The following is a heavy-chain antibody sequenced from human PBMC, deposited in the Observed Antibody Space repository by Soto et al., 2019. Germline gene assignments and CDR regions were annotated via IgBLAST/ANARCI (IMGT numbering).Heavy chain of an antibody. Sequence: ASVKVSCKASGYTFTGYYMHWVRQAPGQGLEWMGWINPNSGGTNYAQKFQGRVTMTRDTSISTAYMELSRLRSDDTAVYYCAIRGYSYGYTDYYGMDVWGQGTTVTVYS. J-gene: IGHJ6*02. CDR1: GYTFTGYY. V-gene: IGHV1-2*02. CDR2: INPNSGGT. CDR3: AIRGYSYGYTDYYGMDV. D-gene: IGHD5-18*01.